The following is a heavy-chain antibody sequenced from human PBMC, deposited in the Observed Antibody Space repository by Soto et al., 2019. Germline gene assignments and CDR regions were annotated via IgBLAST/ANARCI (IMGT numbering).Heavy chain of an antibody. J-gene: IGHJ2*01. CDR3: ARVAFFFKAEDGIRVRSAVSAFLLKRSSDL. Sequence: PKKGLEWMGWISAYKGNPNYAQRLQGRVTMTTDTSTSTAYMELRSLRSDDTAVYYCARVAFFFKAEDGIRVRSAVSAFLLKRSSDL. V-gene: IGHV1-18*01. D-gene: IGHD3-10*01. CDR2: ISAYKGNP.